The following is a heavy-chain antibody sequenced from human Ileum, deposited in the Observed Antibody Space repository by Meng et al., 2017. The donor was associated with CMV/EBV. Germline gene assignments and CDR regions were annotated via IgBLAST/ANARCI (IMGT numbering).Heavy chain of an antibody. CDR2: ISNDGSNK. CDR3: ARDVWVYCSSTSCYSLAFDY. Sequence: GESLKISCAASGFTFNSYAMHWVRQAPGKGLEWVAVISNDGSNKYYADSVKGRFTISRDNSKNTLYLQMNSLRAEDTAVYYCARDVWVYCSSTSCYSLAFDYWGQGTLVTVSS. J-gene: IGHJ4*02. CDR1: GFTFNSYA. D-gene: IGHD2-2*01. V-gene: IGHV3-30*04.